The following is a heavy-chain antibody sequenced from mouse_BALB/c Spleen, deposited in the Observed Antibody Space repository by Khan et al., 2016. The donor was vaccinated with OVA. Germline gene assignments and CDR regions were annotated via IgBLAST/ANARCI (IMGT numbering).Heavy chain of an antibody. Sequence: EVVLVESGGDLVKPGGSLNLSCEASGFTFSSYGMSWLRQTPDKRLEWVATISNGGSYTYYPDSVQGRLTMSRDNAQNTLYLQMSSLKSEDTAMYCCARLQFTTATAWFAYEGEGTLVTVSA. V-gene: IGHV5-6*01. CDR3: ARLQFTTATAWFAY. CDR1: GFTFSSYG. CDR2: ISNGGSYT. J-gene: IGHJ3*01. D-gene: IGHD1-2*01.